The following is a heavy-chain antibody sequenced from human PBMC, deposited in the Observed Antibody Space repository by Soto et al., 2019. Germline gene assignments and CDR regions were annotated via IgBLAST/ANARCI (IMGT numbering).Heavy chain of an antibody. CDR2: IHNSGNT. V-gene: IGHV4-30-4*01. CDR1: GGSINDIDSY. CDR3: ARSTYGEGYPHFFAD. D-gene: IGHD3-10*01. Sequence: QVLLQESGPGLVMPSQTLSLTCTVSGGSINDIDSYWTWIRQSPGRGPEWIGYIHNSGNTFYSPSLKRRLAISIATSKSQFSLRLSAVTAADTAFYYCARSTYGEGYPHFFADWGQGTLVTVSS. J-gene: IGHJ4*02.